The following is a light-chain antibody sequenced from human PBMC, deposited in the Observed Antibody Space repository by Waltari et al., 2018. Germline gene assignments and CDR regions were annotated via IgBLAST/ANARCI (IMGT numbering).Light chain of an antibody. Sequence: QSALTQPASVSASPGQSITISCTGTSSDGDDYNYVSWYQQRRGKAPKLLIYDASNRPSGVSNRFSASKSVNTVSLTISGLQAEDEADYYCSSYRTTVLFGGGTKLTVL. J-gene: IGLJ3*02. CDR3: SSYRTTVL. CDR2: DAS. V-gene: IGLV2-14*03. CDR1: SSDGDDYNY.